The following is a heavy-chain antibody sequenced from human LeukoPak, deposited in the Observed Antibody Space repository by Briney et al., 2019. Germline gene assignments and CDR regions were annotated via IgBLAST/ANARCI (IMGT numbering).Heavy chain of an antibody. D-gene: IGHD2-15*01. CDR3: ARVHHRSVIDFDY. V-gene: IGHV3-21*01. J-gene: IGHJ4*02. CDR2: ISSSSSYI. Sequence: GGSLRLSCAASGFTFSSYSMNWVRQAPGKGLEWVSSISSSSSYIYYADSVKGRFTISRDNAKNSLYLQMNSLRAEDTAVYYCARVHHRSVIDFDYWGQGTLVTVSS. CDR1: GFTFSSYS.